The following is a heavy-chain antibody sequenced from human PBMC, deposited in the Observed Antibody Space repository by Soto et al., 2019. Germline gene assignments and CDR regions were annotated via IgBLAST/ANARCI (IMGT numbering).Heavy chain of an antibody. Sequence: QVQLVESGGGVVQPGRSLRLSCAASGFTFSSYAMHWVRQAPGKGLEWVAVISYDGSNKYYADSVKGRFTISRDNSKNTLYLQMNGLRAEDTAVYYCASWAAAGTGFDYWGQGTLVTVSS. V-gene: IGHV3-30-3*01. CDR1: GFTFSSYA. J-gene: IGHJ4*02. D-gene: IGHD6-13*01. CDR3: ASWAAAGTGFDY. CDR2: ISYDGSNK.